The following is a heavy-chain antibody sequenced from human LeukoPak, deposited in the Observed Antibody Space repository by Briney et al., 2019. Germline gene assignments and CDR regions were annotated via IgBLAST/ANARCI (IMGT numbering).Heavy chain of an antibody. Sequence: SETLSLTCTVSSGSISTSNYYWSWIRQPPGKGLEWIGEINHSGSTNYNPSLKSRVTISVDTSKIQFSLKLSSVTAADTAVYYCARTDYREWGQGTLVTVSS. CDR1: SGSISTSNYY. CDR3: ARTDYRE. CDR2: INHSGST. D-gene: IGHD4-11*01. J-gene: IGHJ4*02. V-gene: IGHV4-39*07.